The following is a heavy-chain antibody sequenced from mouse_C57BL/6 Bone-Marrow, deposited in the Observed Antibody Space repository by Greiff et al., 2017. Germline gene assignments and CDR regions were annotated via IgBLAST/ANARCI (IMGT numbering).Heavy chain of an antibody. Sequence: QVQLQQPGAELVMPGASVKLSCKASGYTFTSYWMHWVKQRPGQGLEWIGEIDPSDSYTNYNQKFKGNSTLTVDKSSSTAYMQLSSLTSEDSAVYYCARQGVTTDFDYWGQGTTLTVSA. D-gene: IGHD2-2*01. J-gene: IGHJ2*01. CDR2: IDPSDSYT. V-gene: IGHV1-69*01. CDR1: GYTFTSYW. CDR3: ARQGVTTDFDY.